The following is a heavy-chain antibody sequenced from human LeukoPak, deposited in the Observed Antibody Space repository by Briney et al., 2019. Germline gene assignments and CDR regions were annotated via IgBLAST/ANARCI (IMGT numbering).Heavy chain of an antibody. D-gene: IGHD3-10*01. J-gene: IGHJ6*03. CDR2: LYWIGGGL. Sequence: GRSLRLSRAPSGFTLYDYAMRWVRQAPGRGVEWVSGLYWIGGGLVYADSGKGRFTISRDNAKNSLYLQMNSLRAEGTAVYYCAREYPTMLRGIFIPDYYYYYMDAWGKGTTVTVSS. V-gene: IGHV3-9*01. CDR1: GFTLYDYA. CDR3: AREYPTMLRGIFIPDYYYYYMDA.